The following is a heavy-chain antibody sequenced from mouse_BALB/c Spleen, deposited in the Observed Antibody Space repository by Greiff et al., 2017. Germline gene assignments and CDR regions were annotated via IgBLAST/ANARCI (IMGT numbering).Heavy chain of an antibody. V-gene: IGHV5-4*02. J-gene: IGHJ2*01. CDR1: GFTFSDYY. Sequence: EVKLVESGGGLVKPGGSLKLSCAASGFTFSDYYMYWVRQTPEKRLEWVATISDGGSYTYYPDSVKGRFTISRDNAKNNLYLQMSSLKSEDTAMYYSARAPYFDYWGQGTTLTVSS. CDR3: ARAPYFDY. CDR2: ISDGGSYT.